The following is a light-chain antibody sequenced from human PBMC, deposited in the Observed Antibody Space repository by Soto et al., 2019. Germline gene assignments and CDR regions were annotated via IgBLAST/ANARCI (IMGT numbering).Light chain of an antibody. V-gene: IGKV3-15*01. CDR2: GAS. Sequence: ELLITQSPSTLSVSPWASATLSCRASQSLHSNLAWYQQKPGQAPRLLIYGASTRATGIPARFSGSGSGTELTITISSLQSEDFEVYQCQQYNDWPWTFGQGTKVDI. CDR1: QSLHSN. CDR3: QQYNDWPWT. J-gene: IGKJ1*01.